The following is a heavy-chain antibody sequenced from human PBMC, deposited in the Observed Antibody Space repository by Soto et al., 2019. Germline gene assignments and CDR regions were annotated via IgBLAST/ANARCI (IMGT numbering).Heavy chain of an antibody. CDR3: ARDYNGFDF. CDR2: TYLRSKWYH. Sequence: QVPLQPSGPGLVQPSQTLSLTCAISGDSVSSNSAAWNWIRQSPSGGLEWLGRTYLRSKWYHDYALPVKSRITIDPDTSKNQFSLQLTSVTPEDTAVYYCARDYNGFDFWGQGTLVTVSS. J-gene: IGHJ4*02. V-gene: IGHV6-1*01. D-gene: IGHD1-1*01. CDR1: GDSVSSNSAA.